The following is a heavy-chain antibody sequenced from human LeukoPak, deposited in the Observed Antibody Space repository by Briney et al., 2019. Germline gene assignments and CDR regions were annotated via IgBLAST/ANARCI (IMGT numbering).Heavy chain of an antibody. J-gene: IGHJ2*01. V-gene: IGHV1-8*02. CDR2: MNPDSGNT. CDR1: GGTFSSYA. CDR3: ATQTGNHWYLDL. Sequence: ASVKVSCKASGGTFSSYAISWVRQATGQGLEWMGWMNPDSGNTGYAQKFQGRVTMTRNTSTNIAYMELSILRSEDTAVYFCATQTGNHWYLDLWGPGTLVTVSS.